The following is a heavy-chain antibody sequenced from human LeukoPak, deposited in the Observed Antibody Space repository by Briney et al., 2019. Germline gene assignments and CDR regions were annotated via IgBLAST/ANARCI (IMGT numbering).Heavy chain of an antibody. CDR2: IYFSGST. J-gene: IGHJ4*02. D-gene: IGHD3-16*02. Sequence: SETLSFTCTVSDGSISSHYWSWIRQPPGKGLEWIGYIYFSGSTNYNPSLKSRVTISVDTSKNQFSLKLSSVTAADTAVYYCARATYDYVWGSYRYYFDYWGQGTLVTVSS. CDR1: DGSISSHY. CDR3: ARATYDYVWGSYRYYFDY. V-gene: IGHV4-59*11.